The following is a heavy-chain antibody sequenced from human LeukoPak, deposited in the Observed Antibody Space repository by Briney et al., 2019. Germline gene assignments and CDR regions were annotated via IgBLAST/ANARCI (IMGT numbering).Heavy chain of an antibody. CDR1: GGSISSYY. V-gene: IGHV4-4*07. CDR3: AREQRITIFGVVITQGYYYMDV. CDR2: IYYSGST. D-gene: IGHD3-3*01. Sequence: SETLSLTCTVSGGSISSYYWSWIRQPAGKGLEWIGRIYYSGSTNYNPSLKSRVTISVDTSKNQFSLKLSSVTAADTAVYYCAREQRITIFGVVITQGYYYMDVWGKGTTVTVSS. J-gene: IGHJ6*03.